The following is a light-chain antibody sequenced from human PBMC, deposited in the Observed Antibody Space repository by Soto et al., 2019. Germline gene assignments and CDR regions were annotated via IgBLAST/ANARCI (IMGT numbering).Light chain of an antibody. J-gene: IGKJ1*01. CDR1: QSVSSSY. CDR2: GAS. Sequence: EIVLTQSPGTLSLSPGERATLSCRASQSVSSSYLAWYQQKPRQAPRLLIYGASSRATGIPDRFSGTGSGTEFTLTSSTLQSEDFAVYYCQQYGSSPRTFGQGAKVDMK. V-gene: IGKV3-20*01. CDR3: QQYGSSPRT.